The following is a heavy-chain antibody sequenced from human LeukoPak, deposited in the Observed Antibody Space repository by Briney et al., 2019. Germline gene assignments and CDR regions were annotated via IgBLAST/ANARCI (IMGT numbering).Heavy chain of an antibody. CDR3: VRPVAHSNPGTRYFQH. Sequence: ASVKVSCKASGYTFTNYDINWVRQATGQGLEWMGWMNPNSGNTGYAQKFQGRVTIVRNTSMSTVYMELSNLRSEDTAIYYCVRPVAHSNPGTRYFQHWGQGTLVTVSS. D-gene: IGHD1-14*01. V-gene: IGHV1-8*03. J-gene: IGHJ1*01. CDR1: GYTFTNYD. CDR2: MNPNSGNT.